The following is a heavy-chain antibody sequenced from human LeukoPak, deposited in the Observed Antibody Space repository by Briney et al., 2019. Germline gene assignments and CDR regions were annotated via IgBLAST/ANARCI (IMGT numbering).Heavy chain of an antibody. Sequence: SETLSLTCTVSGYSISSGYYWGWIRPPPGKGLEWIGEINHSGSTNYNPSLKSRVTISVDTSKNQFSLKLSSVTAADTAVYYCARGPKYCYDSSGYYDLDYWGQGTLVTVSS. CDR3: ARGPKYCYDSSGYYDLDY. CDR1: GYSISSGYY. J-gene: IGHJ4*02. D-gene: IGHD3-22*01. CDR2: INHSGST. V-gene: IGHV4-38-2*02.